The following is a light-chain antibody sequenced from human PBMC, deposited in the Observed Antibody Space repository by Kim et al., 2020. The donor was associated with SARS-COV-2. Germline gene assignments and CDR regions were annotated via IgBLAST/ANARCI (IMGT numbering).Light chain of an antibody. Sequence: ATINCKSRQNVLYSSNNEYYLAGYQQKPGQPPELLSCWASTRESGVPDRCSGGGCGADFTLTISSLQAGDVAVYYCQQYYSIPPTFGQGTKVDIK. CDR1: QNVLYSSNNEYY. J-gene: IGKJ1*01. CDR2: WAS. V-gene: IGKV4-1*01. CDR3: QQYYSIPPT.